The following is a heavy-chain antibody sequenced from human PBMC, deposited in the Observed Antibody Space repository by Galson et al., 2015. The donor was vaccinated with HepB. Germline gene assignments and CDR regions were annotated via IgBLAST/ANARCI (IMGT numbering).Heavy chain of an antibody. CDR1: GFTFSGSA. CDR3: TRHRHSDGENYGMDV. Sequence: SLRLSCAASGFTFSGSALHWVRQAPGKGLEWVGRIRSKGNTYATAYGASVMGRFTISRDDSKNTTYLRMNSLKSEDTAVYYCTRHRHSDGENYGMDVWGQGTTVTVSS. CDR2: IRSKGNTYAT. J-gene: IGHJ6*02. D-gene: IGHD5-24*01. V-gene: IGHV3-73*01.